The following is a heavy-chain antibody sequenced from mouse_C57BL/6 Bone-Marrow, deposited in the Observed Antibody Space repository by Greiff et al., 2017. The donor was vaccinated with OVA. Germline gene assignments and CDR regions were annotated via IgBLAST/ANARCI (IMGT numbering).Heavy chain of an antibody. CDR1: GFNIKDYY. Sequence: VQLQQSGAELVRPGASVKLSCTASGFNIKDYYMHWVKQRPEQGLEWIGRIDPEDGDTEYAPKFQGKATMTADTSSNTAYLQLSSLTSEDTAVYYWTTLGAYELYAMDYWGQGTSVTVSS. D-gene: IGHD2-3*01. CDR2: IDPEDGDT. CDR3: TTLGAYELYAMDY. V-gene: IGHV14-1*01. J-gene: IGHJ4*01.